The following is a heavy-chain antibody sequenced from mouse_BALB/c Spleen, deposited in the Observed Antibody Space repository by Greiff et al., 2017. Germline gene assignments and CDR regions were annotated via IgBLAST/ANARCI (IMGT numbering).Heavy chain of an antibody. Sequence: EVHLVESGGGLVQPGGSRKLSCAASGFTFSSFGMHWVRQAPEKGLEWVAYISSGSSTIYYADTVKGRFTISRDNPKNTLFLQMPSLRSEDTAMYYCARADGYYGGYYAMDYWGQGTSVTVSA. CDR3: ARADGYYGGYYAMDY. J-gene: IGHJ4*01. CDR2: ISSGSSTI. D-gene: IGHD2-3*01. V-gene: IGHV5-17*02. CDR1: GFTFSSFG.